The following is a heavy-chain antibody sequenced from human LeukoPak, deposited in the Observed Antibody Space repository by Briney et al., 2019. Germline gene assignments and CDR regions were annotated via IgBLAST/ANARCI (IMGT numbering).Heavy chain of an antibody. J-gene: IGHJ4*02. D-gene: IGHD3-10*01. CDR3: ARGDYYGSASPLPPFDY. Sequence: GGSLRLSCAASGFTVSSNYMSWIRQAPGKGPEWLSYISSSGTTMFYADSVKGRFTISRDNAKNSLYLQMDSLRAEDTAVYYCARGDYYGSASPLPPFDYWGQGSLVTVSS. CDR2: ISSSGTTM. V-gene: IGHV3-11*04. CDR1: GFTVSSNY.